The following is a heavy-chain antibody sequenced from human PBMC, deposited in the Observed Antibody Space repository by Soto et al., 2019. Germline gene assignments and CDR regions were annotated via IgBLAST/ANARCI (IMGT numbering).Heavy chain of an antibody. D-gene: IGHD6-19*01. Sequence: QVQLVQSGAEVKKPGASVKVSCKASGYTFTGNYMHWVRQAPGQGLEWMGWINPKSGGTNYAQKFQGRVTMTRDTSISTDYMELSRLRSDDTAVYYCARYVAGSYNWFDPWGQGTLVTVSS. CDR2: INPKSGGT. CDR3: ARYVAGSYNWFDP. CDR1: GYTFTGNY. V-gene: IGHV1-2*02. J-gene: IGHJ5*02.